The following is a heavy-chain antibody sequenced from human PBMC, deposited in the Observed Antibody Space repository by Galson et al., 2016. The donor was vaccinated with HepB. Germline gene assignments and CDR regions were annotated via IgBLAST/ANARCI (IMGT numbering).Heavy chain of an antibody. CDR1: GGTFSTYA. CDR2: IIPIFGAA. V-gene: IGHV1-69*06. Sequence: SVKVSCKASGGTFSTYAITWVRQAPGQGLEWTGGIIPIFGAADYAQKFQGRVTITADKSTSTAYMELSTLRSEDTALYYCARARVAGATRWLAYWGQGTLVTVSS. J-gene: IGHJ4*02. CDR3: ARARVAGATRWLAY. D-gene: IGHD6-19*01.